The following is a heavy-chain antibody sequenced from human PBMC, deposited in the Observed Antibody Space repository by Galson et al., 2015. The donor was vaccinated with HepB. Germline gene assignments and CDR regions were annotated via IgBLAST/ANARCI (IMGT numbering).Heavy chain of an antibody. J-gene: IGHJ6*02. CDR3: AKDTFYPPSSYYYYGMGV. Sequence: SLRLSCAASGFTFSSYGMHWVRQAPGKGLEWVAVISYDGSNKYYADSVKGRFTISRDNSKNTLYLQMNSLRAEDTAVYYCAKDTFYPPSSYYYYGMGVWGQGTTVTVSS. CDR1: GFTFSSYG. D-gene: IGHD2/OR15-2a*01. CDR2: ISYDGSNK. V-gene: IGHV3-30*18.